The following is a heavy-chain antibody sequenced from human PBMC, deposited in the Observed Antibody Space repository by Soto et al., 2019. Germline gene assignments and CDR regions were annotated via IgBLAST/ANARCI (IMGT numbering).Heavy chain of an antibody. D-gene: IGHD3-3*02. Sequence: SVKVSCKASGGTFSSYAISWVRQAPGQGLEWMGGIIPIFGTANYAQKFQGRVTITADESTSTAYMELSSLRSEDTAVYYCARINLAVHGYYYGMDVWGQGTTVTVSS. V-gene: IGHV1-69*13. CDR1: GGTFSSYA. CDR2: IIPIFGTA. J-gene: IGHJ6*02. CDR3: ARINLAVHGYYYGMDV.